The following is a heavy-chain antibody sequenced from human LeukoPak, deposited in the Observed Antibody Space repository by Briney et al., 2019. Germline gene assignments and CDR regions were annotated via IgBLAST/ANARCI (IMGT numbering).Heavy chain of an antibody. CDR3: ARDRYCSGGSCDLFDF. CDR2: IYTSGST. D-gene: IGHD2-15*01. CDR1: GGSISSGSYY. V-gene: IGHV4-61*02. J-gene: IGHJ4*02. Sequence: SETLSLTCTVSGGSISSGSYYWSWIRQPAGKGLEWIRRIYTSGSTNYNPSLKSRVTISVDTSKNQFSLKLSSVTAADTAVYYCARDRYCSGGSCDLFDFWGQGTLVTVSS.